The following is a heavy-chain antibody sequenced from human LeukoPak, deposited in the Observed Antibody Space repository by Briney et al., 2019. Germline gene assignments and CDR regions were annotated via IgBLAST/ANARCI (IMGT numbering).Heavy chain of an antibody. Sequence: ASVTVSCKASGYTFTNFGISWVRQAPGQGPEWMGWISSYNGNTNYAQKVQARVTMTTDTSTSTAYMELRSLRSDDTAVYYCARAGGWAREDYKADAFDIWGQGTMVTVSS. J-gene: IGHJ3*02. V-gene: IGHV1-18*01. CDR1: GYTFTNFG. CDR2: ISSYNGNT. D-gene: IGHD6-19*01. CDR3: ARAGGWAREDYKADAFDI.